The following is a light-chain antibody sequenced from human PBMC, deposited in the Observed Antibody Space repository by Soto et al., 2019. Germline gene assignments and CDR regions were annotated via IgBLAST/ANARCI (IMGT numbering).Light chain of an antibody. CDR1: SSDVGGYDY. CDR2: EVS. Sequence: VLAQPASVSGSPGQSITISCTGTSSDVGGYDYVSWYQLHPGKAPKLMVFEVSNRPSGVSYRFSGSKSGNTASLTISGLQAEDEADYFCSSYSISTAYLFGTGTKGTVL. V-gene: IGLV2-14*01. J-gene: IGLJ1*01. CDR3: SSYSISTAYL.